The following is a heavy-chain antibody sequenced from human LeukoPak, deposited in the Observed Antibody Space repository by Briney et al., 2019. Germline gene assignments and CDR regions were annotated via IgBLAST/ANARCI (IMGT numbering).Heavy chain of an antibody. CDR3: ARASWAYSPFDS. V-gene: IGHV4-59*01. D-gene: IGHD2-21*01. Sequence: SETLSLTCTISGGSISNYYWNWIRQPPGKGLECVGYIFYTGGTNYNPSLKSRVAISEDTSKNQFSLKLTSVTAADTAVYYCARASWAYSPFDSWGQGTLVTVSS. CDR2: IFYTGGT. CDR1: GGSISNYY. J-gene: IGHJ4*02.